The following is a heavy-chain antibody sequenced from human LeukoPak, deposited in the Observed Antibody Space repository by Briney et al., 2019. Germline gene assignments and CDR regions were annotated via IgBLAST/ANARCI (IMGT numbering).Heavy chain of an antibody. D-gene: IGHD4-17*01. Sequence: PSETLSLTCAVYGGSFSGYYWSWIPQPPGKGLEWIGEINHSGSTHYNPSLKSRVTISVDTSKNQFSLKLSSVTAADTAVYYCARESDYGDRCGYWGQGTLVTVSS. CDR2: INHSGST. CDR1: GGSFSGYY. J-gene: IGHJ4*02. CDR3: ARESDYGDRCGY. V-gene: IGHV4-34*01.